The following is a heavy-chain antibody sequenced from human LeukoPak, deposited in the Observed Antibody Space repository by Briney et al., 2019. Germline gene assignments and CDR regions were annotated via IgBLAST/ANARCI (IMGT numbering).Heavy chain of an antibody. CDR2: IRYDGSNK. J-gene: IGHJ4*02. CDR1: GFTFSSYG. V-gene: IGHV3-30*02. D-gene: IGHD5-18*01. CDR3: AKVAVYSYGPSPFDY. Sequence: PGGSLRLSCAASGFTFSSYGMHWVRQAPGKGLEWVAFIRYDGSNKYYADSVKGRFTISRDNSKNTLYLQMNSLRAEDTAVYYCAKVAVYSYGPSPFDYWGQGTLVTVSS.